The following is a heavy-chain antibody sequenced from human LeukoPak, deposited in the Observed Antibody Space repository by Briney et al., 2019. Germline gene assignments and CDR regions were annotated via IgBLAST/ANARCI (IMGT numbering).Heavy chain of an antibody. D-gene: IGHD1-14*01. V-gene: IGHV4-28*03. CDR2: IYYSGST. CDR1: GYSISSGNW. CDR3: ARGRTAHYYYAMDV. J-gene: IGHJ6*02. Sequence: SDTLSLTCAVSGYSISSGNWWGWIRQPPGKGLEWIGYIYYSGSTYYNSSLKSRVTMSVDTSKNQFSLKLSSVTAVDTAVYYCARGRTAHYYYAMDVWGQGTTVTASS.